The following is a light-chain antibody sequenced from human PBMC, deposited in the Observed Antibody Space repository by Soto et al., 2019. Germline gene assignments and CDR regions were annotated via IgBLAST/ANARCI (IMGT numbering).Light chain of an antibody. CDR3: QQCHATPLT. CDR1: QDIRND. V-gene: IGKV1-6*01. Sequence: AIQMTQSPSSLSASVGDRVTITCRASQDIRNDLGWYQQKPGKAPKLLIYAASRLQSGVPPRFSGSGSGTDFTLTISSLQPEDVGIYYCQQCHATPLTFGQGTRLEIK. CDR2: AAS. J-gene: IGKJ5*01.